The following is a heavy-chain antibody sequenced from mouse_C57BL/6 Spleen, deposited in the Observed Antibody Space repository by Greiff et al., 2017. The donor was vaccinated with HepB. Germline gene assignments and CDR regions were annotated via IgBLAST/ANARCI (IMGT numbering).Heavy chain of an antibody. CDR3: TREDYGSSGGYFDV. CDR2: ISSGGDYI. D-gene: IGHD1-1*01. J-gene: IGHJ1*03. V-gene: IGHV5-9-1*02. Sequence: EVKLQESGEGLVKPGGSLKLSCAASGFTFSSYAMSWVRQTPEKRLEWVAYISSGGDYIYYADTVKGRFTISRDNARNTLYLQMSSLKSEDTAMYYCTREDYGSSGGYFDVWGTGTTVTVSS. CDR1: GFTFSSYA.